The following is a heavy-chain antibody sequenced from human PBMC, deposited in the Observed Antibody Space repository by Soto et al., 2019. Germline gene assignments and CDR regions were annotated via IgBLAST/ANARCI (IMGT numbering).Heavy chain of an antibody. CDR1: GYTFTKFQ. CDR2: IDPSGGVT. CDR3: ARDVIGYDNYETIGYYFDH. D-gene: IGHD3-22*01. Sequence: ASVKVSCKASGYTFTKFQIHWVRQAPGQGLEWMGMIDPSGGVTRDAQRFQGRITMTSDTSTSSVYMELRGLTSEDTAVYYCARDVIGYDNYETIGYYFDHWGPGTLVTVSS. V-gene: IGHV1-46*01. J-gene: IGHJ4*02.